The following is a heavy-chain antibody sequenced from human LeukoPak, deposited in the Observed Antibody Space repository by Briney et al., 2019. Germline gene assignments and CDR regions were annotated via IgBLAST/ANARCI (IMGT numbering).Heavy chain of an antibody. Sequence: GESLKISCKGSGYSFTCYWIGWVRQLPGKGLEWMGIIHRGDSETRDRPSHPSQVTISADKSITTAYLKWSSLYASTTATYYCGKYGGGRYYGSGSYQPPPHYWGQGTLVTVSS. D-gene: IGHD3-10*01. V-gene: IGHV5-51*01. CDR1: GYSFTCYW. CDR3: GKYGGGRYYGSGSYQPPPHY. CDR2: IHRGDSET. J-gene: IGHJ4*02.